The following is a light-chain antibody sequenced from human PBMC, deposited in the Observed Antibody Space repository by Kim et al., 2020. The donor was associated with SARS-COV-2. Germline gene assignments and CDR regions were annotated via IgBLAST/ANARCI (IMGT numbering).Light chain of an antibody. CDR3: QQYESYSYT. J-gene: IGKJ2*01. V-gene: IGKV1-5*01. Sequence: SACVGDRVTITCRASQSIRNCLAWYQQKPEKAPQPLIYAGSTLESGVPPRFSGSGSGTEFTLTISGLQPDDFATYYCQQYESYSYTFGQGTKLEIK. CDR2: AGS. CDR1: QSIRNC.